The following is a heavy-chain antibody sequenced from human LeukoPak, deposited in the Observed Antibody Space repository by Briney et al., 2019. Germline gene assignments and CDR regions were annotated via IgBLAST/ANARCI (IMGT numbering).Heavy chain of an antibody. CDR2: IHYSGST. CDR1: GGSINSYY. CDR3: ARDGQLRDAFDI. V-gene: IGHV4-59*01. J-gene: IGHJ3*02. D-gene: IGHD5-24*01. Sequence: SETLSLTCTVSGGSINSYYWSWIRQPPGKGLEWIGYIHYSGSTNYNPSLKSRVTISVDTSKNQFSLKLSSVTAADTAEYYCARDGQLRDAFDIWGQGTMLTVSS.